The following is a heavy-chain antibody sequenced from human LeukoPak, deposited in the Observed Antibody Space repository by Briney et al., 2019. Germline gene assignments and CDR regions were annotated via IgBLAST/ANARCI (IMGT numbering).Heavy chain of an antibody. Sequence: GEPLKISCKGSGYSFTSYWIGWVRQMPGKGLEWMGIIYPGDSDTRYSPSFQGQVTISADKSISTAYLQWSSLKASDTAMYYCARRSIAAAGLNGAFDIWGQGTMVTVSS. CDR2: IYPGDSDT. CDR1: GYSFTSYW. V-gene: IGHV5-51*01. D-gene: IGHD6-13*01. CDR3: ARRSIAAAGLNGAFDI. J-gene: IGHJ3*02.